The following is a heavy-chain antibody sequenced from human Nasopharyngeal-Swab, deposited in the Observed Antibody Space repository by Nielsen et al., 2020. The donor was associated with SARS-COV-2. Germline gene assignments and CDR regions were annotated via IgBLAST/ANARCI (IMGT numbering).Heavy chain of an antibody. J-gene: IGHJ6*03. Sequence: GESLKIYCAASGFIFSSYGMNWVRQAPGKGLEWVAFIRYDGFNQHYADSVKGRFSISRDSFENTLYLQLNSLRADDTAVYYCSKDHKMDSGGGVGYMGVWGKGTTVTVSS. CDR3: SKDHKMDSGGGVGYMGV. CDR1: GFIFSSYG. D-gene: IGHD3-16*01. CDR2: IRYDGFNQ. V-gene: IGHV3-30*02.